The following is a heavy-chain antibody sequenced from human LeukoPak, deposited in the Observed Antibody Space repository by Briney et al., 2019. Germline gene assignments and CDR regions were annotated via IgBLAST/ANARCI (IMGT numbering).Heavy chain of an antibody. V-gene: IGHV3-72*01. D-gene: IGHD2-15*01. CDR3: ARDRRGYCSGGSCFDDAFDI. Sequence: GGSLRLSCAASGFTFSDHYMDWVRQAPGKGLEWVGRTRKKTNSYTTEYAASVKGRFTISRDDSKNSLYLQMNSLKAEDTAVYYCARDRRGYCSGGSCFDDAFDIWGQGTMVTVSS. CDR2: TRKKTNSYTT. CDR1: GFTFSDHY. J-gene: IGHJ3*02.